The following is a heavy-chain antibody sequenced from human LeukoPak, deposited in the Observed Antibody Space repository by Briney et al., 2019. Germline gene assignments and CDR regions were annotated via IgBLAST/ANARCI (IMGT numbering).Heavy chain of an antibody. CDR2: IYHSGST. CDR1: RGSISSINW. CDR3: ARDQYYYDTSGPPLDI. V-gene: IGHV4-4*02. J-gene: IGHJ3*02. D-gene: IGHD3-22*01. Sequence: SQTLSLTCVVSRGSISSINWWSWVRQPPGKGLEWLGQIYHSGSTNYTPSLKSRVTMSVDTSKNQFSLRLSSVTAAGTGVYYCARDQYYYDTSGPPLDIWGQGTMVTVSS.